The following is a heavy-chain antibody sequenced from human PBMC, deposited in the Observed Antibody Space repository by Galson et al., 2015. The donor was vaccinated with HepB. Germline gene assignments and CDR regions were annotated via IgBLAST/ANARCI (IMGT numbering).Heavy chain of an antibody. J-gene: IGHJ6*02. CDR2: IIPIFGTA. V-gene: IGHV1-69*13. Sequence: SVKVSCKASGGTFSSYAISWVRQAPGQGLEWMGGIIPIFGTANYAQKFQGRVTITADESTSTAYMELSSLRSEDTAVYYCASTPYYYYGMDVWGQGTTVTVSS. CDR1: GGTFSSYA. CDR3: ASTPYYYYGMDV.